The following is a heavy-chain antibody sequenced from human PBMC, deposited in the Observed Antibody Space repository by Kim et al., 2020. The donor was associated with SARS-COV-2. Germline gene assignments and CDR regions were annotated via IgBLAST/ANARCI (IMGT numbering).Heavy chain of an antibody. CDR2: ISGSGGST. CDR3: AKRDGMVRGVMGVYYYYGMDV. D-gene: IGHD3-10*01. V-gene: IGHV3-23*01. J-gene: IGHJ6*02. CDR1: GFTFSSYA. Sequence: GGSLRLSCAASGFTFSSYAMSWVRQAPGKGLEWVSAISGSGGSTYYADSVKGRFTISRDNSKNTLYLQMNSLRAEDTAVYYCAKRDGMVRGVMGVYYYYGMDVWGQGTTVTVSS.